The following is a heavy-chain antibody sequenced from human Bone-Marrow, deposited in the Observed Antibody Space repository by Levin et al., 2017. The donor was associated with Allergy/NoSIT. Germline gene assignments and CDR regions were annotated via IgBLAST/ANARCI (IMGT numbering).Heavy chain of an antibody. J-gene: IGHJ4*02. CDR2: ISFDGNDK. Sequence: GGSLRLSCAASGFTFSTYAMHWVRQAPGKGLEWVADISFDGNDKNYADSVRGRFSISRDNFKDTLYLHMNSLRPEDTAVYYCARVDIIMVIPATAFDYWGQGSLVTVSS. CDR3: ARVDIIMVIPATAFDY. D-gene: IGHD2-15*01. CDR1: GFTFSTYA. V-gene: IGHV3-30-3*01.